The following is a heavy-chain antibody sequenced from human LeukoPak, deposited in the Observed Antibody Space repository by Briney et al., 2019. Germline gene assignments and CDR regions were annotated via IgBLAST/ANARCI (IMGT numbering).Heavy chain of an antibody. D-gene: IGHD3-10*01. CDR2: IYHSGST. CDR1: GGSISSSNW. V-gene: IGHV4-4*02. J-gene: IGHJ5*02. Sequence: PSETLSLTCAVSGGSISSSNWWSWVRQPPGKGLEWIGEIYHSGSTNYNPSLKSRVTISVDKSKNQFSLKLSSVTAADTAVYYCARGDSPGWFGEFRFDPWGQGTLVTVSS. CDR3: ARGDSPGWFGEFRFDP.